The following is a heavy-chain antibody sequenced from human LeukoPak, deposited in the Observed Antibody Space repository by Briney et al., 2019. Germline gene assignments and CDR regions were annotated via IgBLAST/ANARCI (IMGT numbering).Heavy chain of an antibody. J-gene: IGHJ4*02. D-gene: IGHD1-26*01. CDR3: AALSGVGVKIGFDY. Sequence: GRSLRLSCAASGFTVSSNHMNWVRQAPGKGLEWVSIIYYGGNTYYADSVKGRFTISRDNSKNTLYLEINNLRAEDTAVYYCAALSGVGVKIGFDYWGQGSLVIVSS. CDR1: GFTVSSNH. CDR2: IYYGGNT. V-gene: IGHV3-66*01.